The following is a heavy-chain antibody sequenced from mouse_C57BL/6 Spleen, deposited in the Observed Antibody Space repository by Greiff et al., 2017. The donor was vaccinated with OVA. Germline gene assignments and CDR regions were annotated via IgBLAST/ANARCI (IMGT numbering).Heavy chain of an antibody. CDR1: GYAFSSSW. CDR2: IYPGDGDT. J-gene: IGHJ1*03. CDR3: ARRTTVVANPWYFDV. D-gene: IGHD1-1*01. V-gene: IGHV1-82*01. Sequence: QVQLQQSGPELVKPGASVKISCKASGYAFSSSWMNWVKQRPGKGLEWIGRIYPGDGDTNYNGKFKGKATLTADKSSSTAYMQLSSLTSEDSAVYFCARRTTVVANPWYFDVWGTGTTVTVSS.